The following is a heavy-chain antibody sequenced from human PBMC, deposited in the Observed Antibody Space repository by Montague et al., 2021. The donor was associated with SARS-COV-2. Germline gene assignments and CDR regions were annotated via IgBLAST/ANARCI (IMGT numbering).Heavy chain of an antibody. J-gene: IGHJ1*01. Sequence: SETLSLTCTVSGASVSSGNSYWNWIRQHPGKGLEWIGYIHYSGSTNYSPSLKSRVTISVDTSKNQLSLKVISATAADTAVYYCARSGYESGGYYDLYPVWGQGTLVTVSS. D-gene: IGHD3-22*01. CDR1: GASVSSGNSY. CDR3: ARSGYESGGYYDLYPV. V-gene: IGHV4-61*01. CDR2: IHYSGST.